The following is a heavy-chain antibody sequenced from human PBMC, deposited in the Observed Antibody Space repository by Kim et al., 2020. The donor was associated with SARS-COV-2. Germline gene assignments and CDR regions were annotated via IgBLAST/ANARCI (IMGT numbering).Heavy chain of an antibody. J-gene: IGHJ6*02. Sequence: SETLSLTCTVSGGSISSYYWSWIRQPPGKGLEWIGYIYYSGSTNYNPSLKSRVTISVDTSKNQFSLKLSSVTAADTAVYYCARSEKGIYGMDVWGQGTTV. CDR2: IYYSGST. CDR1: GGSISSYY. CDR3: ARSEKGIYGMDV. V-gene: IGHV4-59*01.